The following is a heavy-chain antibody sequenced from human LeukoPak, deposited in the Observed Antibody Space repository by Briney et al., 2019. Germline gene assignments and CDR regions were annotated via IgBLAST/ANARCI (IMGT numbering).Heavy chain of an antibody. V-gene: IGHV3-23*01. CDR1: GFTFDNYA. Sequence: PGESLRRSCAGSGFTFDNYAMSWVRQAPGKGLEWVSAISGTGGNTYYADSVRGRFTISRDNSKNTLYLQMNSLRAEDTAVYYCAEASTTWHDDYWGQGTLVTVSS. J-gene: IGHJ4*02. CDR2: ISGTGGNT. CDR3: AEASTTWHDDY. D-gene: IGHD6-13*01.